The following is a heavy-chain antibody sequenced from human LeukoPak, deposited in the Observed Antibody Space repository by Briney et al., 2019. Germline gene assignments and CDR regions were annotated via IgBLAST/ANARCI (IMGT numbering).Heavy chain of an antibody. D-gene: IGHD2-2*01. CDR1: GYTFTSYG. CDR3: ARSYSCSSTSCYVGWFDP. Sequence: ASVKVSCKASGYTFTSYGISWVRQAPGQGLEWMGWISAYNGNTNYAQKLQGRVTMTTDTSTSTAYMELRSLRSEDTAVYYCARSYSCSSTSCYVGWFDPWGQGTLVTVSS. J-gene: IGHJ5*02. V-gene: IGHV1-18*01. CDR2: ISAYNGNT.